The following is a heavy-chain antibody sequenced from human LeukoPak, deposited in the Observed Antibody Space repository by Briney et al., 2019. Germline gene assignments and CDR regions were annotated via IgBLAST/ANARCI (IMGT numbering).Heavy chain of an antibody. D-gene: IGHD6-19*01. V-gene: IGHV3-23*01. CDR3: AKEKSVAGTEFDY. CDR2: ISGSGDST. J-gene: IGHJ4*02. Sequence: GGSLRLSCAASGFTFSSSAMSWVRQAPGKGLEWVSAISGSGDSTYYADSVKGRFTISRDNSKNTLFLQMNSLRAEDTAVYYCAKEKSVAGTEFDYWGQGTLVTVSS. CDR1: GFTFSSSA.